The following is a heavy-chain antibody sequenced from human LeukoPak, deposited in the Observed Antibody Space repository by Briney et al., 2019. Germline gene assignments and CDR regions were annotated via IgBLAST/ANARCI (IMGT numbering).Heavy chain of an antibody. V-gene: IGHV1-2*02. CDR2: INPNRGGT. J-gene: IGHJ6*03. CDR3: ARDGGPYDDSPYYYMDV. Sequence: GASVKVSCKASGYTFTSYGISWVRQAPGQGLEWMGWINPNRGGTNYAQKFQGRVTMTRDTSISTAYMELSRLRSDDTAVYYCARDGGPYDDSPYYYMDVWGKGTTVTVSS. D-gene: IGHD4-17*01. CDR1: GYTFTSYG.